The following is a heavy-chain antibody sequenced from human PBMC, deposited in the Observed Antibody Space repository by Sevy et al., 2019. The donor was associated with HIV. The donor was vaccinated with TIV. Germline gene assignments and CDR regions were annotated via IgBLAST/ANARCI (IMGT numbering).Heavy chain of an antibody. Sequence: ASVKVSCKASGYTFTGYYIHWVRQAPGQGLEWMGRINPNSGGTNYAQKFQGRVTMTRDTSISTAYMQLRNLRSDDTAVYYCAREDYNSSSAYYYYYYGMDVWGQGTTVTVSS. V-gene: IGHV1-2*06. D-gene: IGHD6-6*01. CDR3: AREDYNSSSAYYYYYYGMDV. CDR1: GYTFTGYY. CDR2: INPNSGGT. J-gene: IGHJ6*02.